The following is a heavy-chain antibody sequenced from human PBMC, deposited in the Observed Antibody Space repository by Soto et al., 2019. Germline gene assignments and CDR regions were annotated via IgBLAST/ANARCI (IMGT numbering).Heavy chain of an antibody. CDR2: IWDDGSNK. Sequence: QVQLVESGGGVVQPGRSLRLSCAASGFTFSSYGMHWVRQAPGKGLEWVAVIWDDGSNKYYADSGKGRFTISRDNSKTTLDLQMNSVRAEDTAVYYCARDRYSCGWYDLDCWGQGALVTVSS. J-gene: IGHJ4*02. CDR1: GFTFSSYG. V-gene: IGHV3-33*01. D-gene: IGHD6-19*01. CDR3: ARDRYSCGWYDLDC.